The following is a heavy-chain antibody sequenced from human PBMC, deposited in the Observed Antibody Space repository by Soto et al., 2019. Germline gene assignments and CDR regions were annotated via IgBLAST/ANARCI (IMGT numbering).Heavy chain of an antibody. D-gene: IGHD3-22*01. CDR3: TKGRGALTVVSNWFDL. V-gene: IGHV3-9*01. Sequence: EVQLVESGGGLVQPGKSLKLSCAAIGFTFEDHAMHWIRQVPGKGLEWVAGINWNSGITGYADSVKGRFTISRDNANNSLHLEMNSLKSEDTALYYCTKGRGALTVVSNWFDLWGQGTTVTVSS. CDR2: INWNSGIT. J-gene: IGHJ5*02. CDR1: GFTFEDHA.